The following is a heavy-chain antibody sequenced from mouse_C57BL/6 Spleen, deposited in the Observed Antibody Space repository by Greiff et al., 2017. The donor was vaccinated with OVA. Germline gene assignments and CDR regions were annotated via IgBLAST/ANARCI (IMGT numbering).Heavy chain of an antibody. J-gene: IGHJ4*01. V-gene: IGHV1-26*01. CDR3: ARSPTVVGGMDY. CDR2: INPNNGGT. D-gene: IGHD1-1*01. Sequence: EVQLQQSGPELVKPGASVKISCKASGYTFTDYYMNWVKQSHGKSLEWIGDINPNNGGTSYNQKFKGKATLTVDKSSSTAYMELRSLTSEDSAVYYCARSPTVVGGMDYWGQGTSVTVSS. CDR1: GYTFTDYY.